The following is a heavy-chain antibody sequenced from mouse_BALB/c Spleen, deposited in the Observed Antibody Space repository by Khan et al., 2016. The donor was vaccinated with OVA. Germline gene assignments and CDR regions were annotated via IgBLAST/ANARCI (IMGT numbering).Heavy chain of an antibody. CDR3: ARAIGGESPLDY. V-gene: IGHV1S41*01. CDR1: GYTFTSYW. D-gene: IGHD1-1*02. CDR2: IAPGSGST. Sequence: DLVKPGASVKLSCKASGYTFTSYWINWIKQRPGQGLEWIGCIAPGSGSTYYNEMFKDKATLTVDTSSSTAYIQLNSLSSEDSAVYFCARAIGGESPLDYWGQGTTLTVSS. J-gene: IGHJ2*01.